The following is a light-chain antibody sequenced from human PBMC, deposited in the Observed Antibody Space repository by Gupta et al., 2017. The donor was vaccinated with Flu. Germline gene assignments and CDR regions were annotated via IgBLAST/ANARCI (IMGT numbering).Light chain of an antibody. J-gene: IGKJ1*01. V-gene: IGKV3-20*01. CDR1: QSVDSNY. Sequence: EIVLTQSPGTLSLSPGERATLSCRASQSVDSNYLAWHQQKHGQAPRLLIYGASNRATGIPDRFSGSGSGTEFTLTISRREPEDFAVYYCQQDGNSPWTFGQGTKVEIK. CDR2: GAS. CDR3: QQDGNSPWT.